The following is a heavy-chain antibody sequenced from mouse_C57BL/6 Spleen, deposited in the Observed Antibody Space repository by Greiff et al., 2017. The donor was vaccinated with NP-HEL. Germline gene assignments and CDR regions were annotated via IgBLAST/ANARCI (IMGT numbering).Heavy chain of an antibody. D-gene: IGHD2-3*01. CDR1: GYTFTDYN. Sequence: EVQLQQSGPELVKPGASVKIPCKASGYTFTDYNMDWVKQSHGKSLEWIGDINPNNGGTIYNQKFKGKATLTVDKSSSTAYMELRSLTSEDTAVYYCARSGWLLRYFDVWGTGTTVTVSS. CDR2: INPNNGGT. CDR3: ARSGWLLRYFDV. J-gene: IGHJ1*03. V-gene: IGHV1-18*01.